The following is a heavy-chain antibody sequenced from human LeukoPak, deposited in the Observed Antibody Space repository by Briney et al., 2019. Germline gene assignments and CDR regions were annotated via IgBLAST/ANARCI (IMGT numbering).Heavy chain of an antibody. CDR1: GYTFTSYG. CDR3: ARCRRAVAGTFVGYYFDY. D-gene: IGHD6-19*01. CDR2: ISAYNGNT. V-gene: IGHV1-18*01. J-gene: IGHJ4*02. Sequence: GASVTVSFKASGYTFTSYGISWVRQPPAQGLEWMGWISAYNGNTNYTQKLQGRVTMTTDTSTSTAYMEQRSLRSDDTAVYYCARCRRAVAGTFVGYYFDYWGQGTLVTVSS.